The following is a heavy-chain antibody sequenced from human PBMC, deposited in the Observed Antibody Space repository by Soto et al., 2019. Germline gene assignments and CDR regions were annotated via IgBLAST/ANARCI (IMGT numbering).Heavy chain of an antibody. Sequence: GASVKVSCKTSGYTFVSYGINWVRQAPGQGLEWMGWISPGSGNIIYAQKFQGRVTLTTDTSTSTVFMDLRSLRFDDTAVYYYASDLLYTSSPDSWFDPRCRGTLVTVSS. D-gene: IGHD2-8*01. CDR1: GYTFVSYG. CDR3: ASDLLYTSSPDSWFDP. CDR2: ISPGSGNI. V-gene: IGHV1-18*01. J-gene: IGHJ5*02.